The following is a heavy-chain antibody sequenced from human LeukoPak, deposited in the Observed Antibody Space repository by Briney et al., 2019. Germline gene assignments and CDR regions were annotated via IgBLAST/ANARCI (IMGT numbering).Heavy chain of an antibody. CDR2: INPNSGGT. CDR3: ARDRGSGSFSYYYMDV. J-gene: IGHJ6*03. Sequence: ASVKVSCKVSGYTLTELSMHWVRQAPGQGLEWMGWINPNSGGTNYAQKFQGRVTMTRDTSISTAYMELSRLRSDDTAVYYCARDRGSGSFSYYYMDVWGKGTTVTVSS. D-gene: IGHD3-10*01. V-gene: IGHV1-2*02. CDR1: GYTLTELS.